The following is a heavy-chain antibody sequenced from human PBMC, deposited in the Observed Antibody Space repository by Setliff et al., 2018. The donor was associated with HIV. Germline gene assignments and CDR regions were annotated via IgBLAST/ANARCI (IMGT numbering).Heavy chain of an antibody. J-gene: IGHJ6*02. V-gene: IGHV4-34*01. D-gene: IGHD1-20*01. CDR2: INYSGST. Sequence: SETLSLTCGVYGGSLSGYHWSWIRLPPGKGLEWIGEINYSGSTNYNPSLTSRVIISVDASKNQFSVKLNSVTAADTAVYYCARHDASYYKWNDEVIWNHYGLDVWGQGTTVTLSS. CDR3: ARHDASYYKWNDEVIWNHYGLDV. CDR1: GGSLSGYH.